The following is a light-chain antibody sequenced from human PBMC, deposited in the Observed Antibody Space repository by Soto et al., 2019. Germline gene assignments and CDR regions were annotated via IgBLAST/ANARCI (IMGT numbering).Light chain of an antibody. CDR3: QQYDNPPLT. J-gene: IGKJ3*01. Sequence: EIPMTQSPSSLSASVGDRVTITCQASQDISNYLNWYQQKPGKAPKLLIYDASNLETGVPSRFSGSGSGTDFTFTISSLQPEDIATYYCQQYDNPPLTFGPGTKVDIK. CDR1: QDISNY. CDR2: DAS. V-gene: IGKV1-33*01.